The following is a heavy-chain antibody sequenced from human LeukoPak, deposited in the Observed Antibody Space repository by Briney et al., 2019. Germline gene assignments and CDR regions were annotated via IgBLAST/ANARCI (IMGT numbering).Heavy chain of an antibody. J-gene: IGHJ4*02. Sequence: GGSLRLSCAASGFTFSSYAVSWVRQAPGKGLEWVSAISGSGGSTYYADSVKGRFTISRDNSKNTLYLQMNSLRAEDTAVYYCAKARGYGGYAFYYFDYWGQGTLVTVSS. V-gene: IGHV3-23*01. CDR3: AKARGYGGYAFYYFDY. D-gene: IGHD5-12*01. CDR1: GFTFSSYA. CDR2: ISGSGGST.